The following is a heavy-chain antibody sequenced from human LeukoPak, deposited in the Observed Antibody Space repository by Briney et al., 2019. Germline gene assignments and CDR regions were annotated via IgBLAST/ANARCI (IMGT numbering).Heavy chain of an antibody. V-gene: IGHV4-34*01. CDR3: ARHRYCSSTSCYYYYYYGMDV. J-gene: IGHJ6*02. CDR2: INHSGST. D-gene: IGHD2-2*01. Sequence: PSGTLSLTCAVYGGSFSGYYWSWIRQPPGKGLEWIGEINHSGSTNYNPSLKSRVTISVDTSKNQFSLKLSSVTAADTAVYYCARHRYCSSTSCYYYYYYGMDVWGQGTTVTVSS. CDR1: GGSFSGYY.